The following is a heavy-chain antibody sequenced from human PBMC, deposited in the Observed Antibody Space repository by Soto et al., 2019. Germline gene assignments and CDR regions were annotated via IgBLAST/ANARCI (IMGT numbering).Heavy chain of an antibody. V-gene: IGHV1-69*01. CDR1: GLTFTTHD. CDR2: ITPIFGVT. J-gene: IGHJ4*02. D-gene: IGHD3-10*01. CDR3: ARDQFRHGSGSYYVTGWDH. Sequence: QGQLVQSGAEVRKTGSSVKVSCSASGLTFTTHDFSWVRQAPGQGLEWLGGITPIFGVTKYAQKFQARVTITADESTSTVYMELSSLKSDDTAVYYCARDQFRHGSGSYYVTGWDHWGQGSLVTVSS.